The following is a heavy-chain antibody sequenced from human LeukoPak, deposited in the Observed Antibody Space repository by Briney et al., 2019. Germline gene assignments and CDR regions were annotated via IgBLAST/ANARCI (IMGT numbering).Heavy chain of an antibody. Sequence: GGSLRLSCAASGFTFSSNYMSWVRQAPGKGLEWVSVIYSGGSTYYADSVKGRFTISRDNSKNTLYLQMNSLRAGDTAVYYCARTVTTKAFDIWGQGTMVTVSS. CDR3: ARTVTTKAFDI. V-gene: IGHV3-66*02. CDR2: IYSGGST. CDR1: GFTFSSNY. J-gene: IGHJ3*02. D-gene: IGHD4-11*01.